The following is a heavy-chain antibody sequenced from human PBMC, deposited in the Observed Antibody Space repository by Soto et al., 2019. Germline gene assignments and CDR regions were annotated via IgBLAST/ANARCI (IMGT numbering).Heavy chain of an antibody. J-gene: IGHJ4*02. D-gene: IGHD1-26*01. CDR3: AKLQWELLD. Sequence: EVQLLESGGGLVQPGGSLRLSCAASGFTFSSYTMSWVRQAPGKGLEWVSSISGSGDSTYYADSVKGRFTISRDNSKKTLHLQMNSLRVEDTAVYYCAKLQWELLDWGQGTLVTVSS. V-gene: IGHV3-23*01. CDR1: GFTFSSYT. CDR2: ISGSGDST.